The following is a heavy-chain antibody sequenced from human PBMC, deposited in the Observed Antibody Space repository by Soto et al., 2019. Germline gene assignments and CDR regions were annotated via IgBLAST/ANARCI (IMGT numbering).Heavy chain of an antibody. J-gene: IGHJ3*01. CDR2: ISPDGVSE. Sequence: QVQLVESGGNVVQPGSSLRLSCAGTESTFRTYDIHWVRQAPGKGPQWVAHISPDGVSEYWADSVKGRFTISRDNGKNPVYLQFNRLRTEEPAGYYFAKGPSHGAFYLLGQGTMVNVSS. CDR1: ESTFRTYD. CDR3: AKGPSHGAFYL. V-gene: IGHV3-30-3*01.